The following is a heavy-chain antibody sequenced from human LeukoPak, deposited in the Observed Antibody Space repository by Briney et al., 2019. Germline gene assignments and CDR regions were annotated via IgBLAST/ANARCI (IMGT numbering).Heavy chain of an antibody. J-gene: IGHJ4*02. D-gene: IGHD3-22*01. CDR1: GYTFTSYG. CDR3: ARAGLTTDSSVNY. V-gene: IGHV1-18*01. CDR2: ISAYNGNT. Sequence: ASVKASCKASGYTFTSYGVIWVRQAPGQGLEWMGWISAYNGNTNHAQRLQGRVTMTTDTSTSTAYMELRSLRSDDTAVYYCARAGLTTDSSVNYWGQGSLVTVSS.